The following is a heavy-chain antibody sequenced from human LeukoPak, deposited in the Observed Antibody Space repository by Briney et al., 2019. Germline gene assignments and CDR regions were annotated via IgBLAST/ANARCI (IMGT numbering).Heavy chain of an antibody. J-gene: IGHJ4*02. CDR3: ARAGSSGWQMSDTEWDY. Sequence: GGSLRLSCAASGFTFSSYSMNWVRQAPGKGLEWVSYISSSSSTIYYADSVKGRFTISRDNAKNSLYLQMNSLRAEDTAVYYCARAGSSGWQMSDTEWDYWGRGTLVTVSS. CDR2: ISSSSSTI. V-gene: IGHV3-48*01. CDR1: GFTFSSYS. D-gene: IGHD6-19*01.